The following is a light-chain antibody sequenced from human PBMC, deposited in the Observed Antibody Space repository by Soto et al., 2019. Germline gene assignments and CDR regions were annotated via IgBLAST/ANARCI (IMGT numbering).Light chain of an antibody. CDR3: QQYNSYPLT. CDR1: QSMSSW. V-gene: IGKV1-5*03. CDR2: KAS. J-gene: IGKJ4*01. Sequence: DIQMTQSPSTLSASVGDRVTITCRASQSMSSWLAWYRQKPGKAPKLMIYKASSLQSGVPSRFSGSGSGTEFTLTISSLQPDDFATYYCQQYNSYPLTFGGGTKVEIK.